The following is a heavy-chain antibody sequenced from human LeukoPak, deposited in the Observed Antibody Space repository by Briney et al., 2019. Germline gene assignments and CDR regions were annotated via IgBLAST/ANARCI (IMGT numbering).Heavy chain of an antibody. V-gene: IGHV4-59*01. CDR2: IHSNGIA. D-gene: IGHD3-10*01. Sequence: SETLSLTCTVSGGSISNYYWGWIRQPPGKGLEWIGFIHSNGIANYNRSLNSRASISRDTSRSQVSLKLSSVTAADTAVYYCASSNLGSLGQFDSWGQGTLVTVSS. J-gene: IGHJ5*01. CDR3: ASSNLGSLGQFDS. CDR1: GGSISNYY.